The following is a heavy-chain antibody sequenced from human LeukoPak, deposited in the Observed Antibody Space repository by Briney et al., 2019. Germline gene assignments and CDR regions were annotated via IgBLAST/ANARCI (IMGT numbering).Heavy chain of an antibody. D-gene: IGHD3-16*01. CDR1: GFTVSSNY. Sequence: PGGSLRLSCAASGFTVSSNYMSWVRQAPGKGLEWVSVIYSGGSTYYADSVKGRFTISRDNSKNTLYLQMNSLRAEDTAVYYCVYERDYYGMDVWGQGTTVTVSS. CDR3: VYERDYYGMDV. J-gene: IGHJ6*02. V-gene: IGHV3-53*01. CDR2: IYSGGST.